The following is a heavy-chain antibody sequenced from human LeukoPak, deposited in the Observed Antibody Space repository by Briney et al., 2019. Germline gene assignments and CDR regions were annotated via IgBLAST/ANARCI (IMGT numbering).Heavy chain of an antibody. D-gene: IGHD3-10*01. CDR1: GYSISLGYY. V-gene: IGHV4-38-2*02. Sequence: PSETLSLTCTVSGYSISLGYYWGWIRQPPGKGLEWIGSIYHSVSTYYNPSLKSRGTISVDTSKNQFSLKLSSVTAADTAVYYCARTGAVWFGEPYYFDYWGQGTLVTVSS. CDR3: ARTGAVWFGEPYYFDY. CDR2: IYHSVST. J-gene: IGHJ4*02.